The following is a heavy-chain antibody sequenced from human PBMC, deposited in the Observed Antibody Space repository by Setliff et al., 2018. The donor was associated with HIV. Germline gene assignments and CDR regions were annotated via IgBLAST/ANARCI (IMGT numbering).Heavy chain of an antibody. CDR1: GFTFSSYA. V-gene: IGHV3-23*01. D-gene: IGHD6-19*01. J-gene: IGHJ5*02. Sequence: GSLRLSCAASGFTFSSYAMSWVRQAPGKGLEWVSAISGSGSSTYYADSVKGRLTISRDNSKNTLYLQMNSLRAEDTAIYYCAKDAYSSGWYDPWGQGTLVTVSS. CDR2: ISGSGSST. CDR3: AKDAYSSGWYDP.